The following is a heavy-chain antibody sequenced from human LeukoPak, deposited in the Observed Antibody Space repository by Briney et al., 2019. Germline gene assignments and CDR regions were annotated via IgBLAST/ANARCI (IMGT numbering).Heavy chain of an antibody. V-gene: IGHV1-69*13. Sequence: SVKVSCKASGGTFITYAISWVRQAPGQGLEWLGGIIPLFGTADYAQKFQGRVTITADESTSTAYMELSSLRSEDTAVYYCARGSRFLDVVLVPATIGWFDPWGQGTLVTVSS. CDR1: GGTFITYA. J-gene: IGHJ5*02. D-gene: IGHD2-2*01. CDR3: ARGSRFLDVVLVPATIGWFDP. CDR2: IIPLFGTA.